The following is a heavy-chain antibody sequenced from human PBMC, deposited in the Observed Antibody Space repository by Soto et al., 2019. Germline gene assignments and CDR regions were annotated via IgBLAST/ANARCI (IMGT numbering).Heavy chain of an antibody. CDR2: IYYSGST. CDR3: ARAAVTTRSWGYYYGMDV. Sequence: QVQLQESGPGLVKPSQTLSLTCTVSGGSISSGDYYWSWIRQPPGKGLEWIGYIYYSGSTYYNPSLKSGVTMPVDTSKNQFALKLSSVSAADTAVYYCARAAVTTRSWGYYYGMDVWGQGTPVTVSS. D-gene: IGHD4-17*01. V-gene: IGHV4-30-4*01. CDR1: GGSISSGDYY. J-gene: IGHJ6*02.